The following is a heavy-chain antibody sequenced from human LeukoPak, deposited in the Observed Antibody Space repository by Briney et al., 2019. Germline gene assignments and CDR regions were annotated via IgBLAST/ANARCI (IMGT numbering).Heavy chain of an antibody. D-gene: IGHD5-24*01. Sequence: GGSLRLSCAASGFTVSSNYMSWVRQAPGKGLEWVSVIYSGGSTYYADSVKGRFTISRDNSKNTLYLQMNSLRADDTAVYYCARDMRGDGFNSFDHWGLGILVTVSS. J-gene: IGHJ4*02. CDR3: ARDMRGDGFNSFDH. V-gene: IGHV3-66*01. CDR2: IYSGGST. CDR1: GFTVSSNY.